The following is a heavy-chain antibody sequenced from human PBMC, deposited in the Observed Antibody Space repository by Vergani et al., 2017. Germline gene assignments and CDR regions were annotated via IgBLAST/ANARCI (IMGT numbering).Heavy chain of an antibody. J-gene: IGHJ4*02. CDR2: ISGSGVST. CDR1: GFTFSSYA. D-gene: IGHD4-23*01. Sequence: EVQLLESGGGLVQPGGSLRLSCAASGFTFSSYAMSWVRQAPGKGLEWVSAISGSGVSTYYADSVKGRFTISRDNSKNTLYLQMNSLRAVDTAVYYCARVDPGGKSGYYMGYWGQGTLVTVSS. CDR3: ARVDPGGKSGYYMGY. V-gene: IGHV3-23*01.